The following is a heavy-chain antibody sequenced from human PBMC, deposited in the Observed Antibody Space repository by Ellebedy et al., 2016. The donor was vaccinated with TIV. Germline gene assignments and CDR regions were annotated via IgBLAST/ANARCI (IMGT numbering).Heavy chain of an antibody. V-gene: IGHV4-34*01. CDR1: GGSLSGYY. CDR2: MNQSGNT. D-gene: IGHD6-19*01. CDR3: AEGRSGWYYFDY. Sequence: GSLRLSCAAYGGSLSGYYWSWVRQPPGKGLEWIGEMNQSGNTNYNPSLKSRVTISVDTSKNQLSLRLSSVTAADTAVYYCAEGRSGWYYFDYWGQGTLVTVSS. J-gene: IGHJ4*02.